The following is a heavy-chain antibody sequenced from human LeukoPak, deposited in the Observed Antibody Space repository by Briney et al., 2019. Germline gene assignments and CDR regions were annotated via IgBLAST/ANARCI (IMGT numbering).Heavy chain of an antibody. D-gene: IGHD1-1*01. J-gene: IGHJ3*02. CDR2: ISYDGSNK. CDR1: GFTFSSYA. V-gene: IGHV3-30*04. Sequence: PGGSLRLSCAASGFTFSSYAMHWVRQAPGKGLEWVAVISYDGSNKYYADSVKGRFTISRDNSKNTLYLQMNSLRAEDTAVYYCARDRIPGQNDDAFDIWGQGTMVTVSS. CDR3: ARDRIPGQNDDAFDI.